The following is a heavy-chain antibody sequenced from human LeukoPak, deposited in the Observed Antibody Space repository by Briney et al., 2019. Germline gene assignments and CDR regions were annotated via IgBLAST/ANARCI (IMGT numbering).Heavy chain of an antibody. J-gene: IGHJ6*02. CDR2: IIPIFGTA. Sequence: SVKVSCKASGVTFSSYAISWVRQAPGQGLEWMGGIIPIFGTANYAQKFQGRVTITADESTSTAYMELSSLRSEDTAVYYCARYLLVRGVIILTDYYYYGMDVWGQGTTVTVSS. CDR3: ARYLLVRGVIILTDYYYYGMDV. CDR1: GVTFSSYA. D-gene: IGHD3-10*01. V-gene: IGHV1-69*13.